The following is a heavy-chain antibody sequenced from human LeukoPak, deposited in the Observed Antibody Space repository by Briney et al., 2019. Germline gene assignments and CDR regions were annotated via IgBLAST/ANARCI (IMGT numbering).Heavy chain of an antibody. CDR1: GGSISSSSYY. J-gene: IGHJ4*02. Sequence: SETLSLTCTVSGGSISSSSYYWGWIRQPPGKGLGWIGSIYYSGSTYYNPSLKSRVTISVDTSKNQFSLKLSSVTAADTAVYYCAREGGSPNLYYFDYWGQRTPVTVSS. V-gene: IGHV4-39*07. CDR2: IYYSGST. D-gene: IGHD3-16*01. CDR3: AREGGSPNLYYFDY.